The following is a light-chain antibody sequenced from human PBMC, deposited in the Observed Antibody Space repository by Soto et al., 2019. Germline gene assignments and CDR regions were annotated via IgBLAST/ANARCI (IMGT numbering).Light chain of an antibody. V-gene: IGKV3-20*01. Sequence: EIVLTQSPGTLSLSPGERATLSCRASQSVSSNYLAWYQQRPGQAPKLLIYGASSRATGIPDRFSGSGSGTDFTLTISRLEPEAFAVYYCQQYSTSPPHPTFGQGTKLEIK. CDR2: GAS. CDR3: QQYSTSPPHPT. J-gene: IGKJ2*01. CDR1: QSVSSNY.